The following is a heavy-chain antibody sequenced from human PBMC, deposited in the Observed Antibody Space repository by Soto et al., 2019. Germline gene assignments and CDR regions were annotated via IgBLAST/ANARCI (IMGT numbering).Heavy chain of an antibody. CDR1: GFTCSSYG. CDR3: AKDSHSSGWSVHYYYYGMDV. CDR2: ISYDGSNK. Sequence: RHSCAAAGFTCSSYGSHCVRQEPGKGLEWVAVISYDGSNKYYADSVKGRFTISRDNSKNTLYLQMNSLRAEDTAVYYCAKDSHSSGWSVHYYYYGMDVWGQGTTVTVSS. V-gene: IGHV3-30*18. J-gene: IGHJ6*02. D-gene: IGHD6-19*01.